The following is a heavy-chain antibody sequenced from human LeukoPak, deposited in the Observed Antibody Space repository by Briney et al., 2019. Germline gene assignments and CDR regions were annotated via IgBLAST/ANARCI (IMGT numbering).Heavy chain of an antibody. CDR3: VRDFNWAFDY. Sequence: SQTLSLTCAISGDSVSSKSVSWSWIRQSPSRGLELLRRTRYRSTWNTFYSLSVQGRITINADTSRNQVSLRLNSVTPEDTALYYCVRDFNWAFDYWGQGTLVTVSS. V-gene: IGHV6-1*01. D-gene: IGHD7-27*01. CDR1: GDSVSSKSVS. J-gene: IGHJ4*02. CDR2: TRYRSTWNT.